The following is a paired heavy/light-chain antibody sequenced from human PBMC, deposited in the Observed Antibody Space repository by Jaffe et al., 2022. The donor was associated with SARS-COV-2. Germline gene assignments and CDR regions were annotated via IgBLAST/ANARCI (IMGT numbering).Heavy chain of an antibody. CDR3: TKDREGAKNEC. Sequence: EVQLLESGGGLVQPGGSLRLSCTASGFTFSNYAMTWIRQAPGKGLEWVSAITGSGDSTYYADSVRGRFTISRDNSKNTLYLQMNSLRVEDTAVYYCTKDREGAKNECWGQGTLVTVSS. V-gene: IGHV3-23*01. CDR1: GFTFSNYA. J-gene: IGHJ4*02. CDR2: ITGSGDST. D-gene: IGHD1-26*01.
Light chain of an antibody. CDR3: QQYYNPPLT. Sequence: DIVMTQSPDSLAVSLGERATINCKSSQSVLYSSNNKNYLAWYQQKPGQPPKLLIYWASTRESGVPDRFSGSGSGTDFTLTIGSLQAEDVAVYYCQQYYNPPLTFGGGTKVEIK. CDR2: WAS. J-gene: IGKJ4*01. V-gene: IGKV4-1*01. CDR1: QSVLYSSNNKNY.